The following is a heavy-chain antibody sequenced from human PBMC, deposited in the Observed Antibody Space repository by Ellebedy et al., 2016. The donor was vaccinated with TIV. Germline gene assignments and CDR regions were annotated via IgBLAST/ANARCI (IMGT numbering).Heavy chain of an antibody. V-gene: IGHV4-34*01. CDR2: INHSGST. CDR3: ARHVAIAAAGTGHFDY. Sequence: GSLRLXXAVYGGSFSGYYWSWIRQPPGKGLEWIGEINHSGSTNYNPSLKSRVTISVDTSKNQFSLKLSSVTAADTAVYYCARHVAIAAAGTGHFDYWGQGTLVTVSS. CDR1: GGSFSGYY. J-gene: IGHJ4*02. D-gene: IGHD6-13*01.